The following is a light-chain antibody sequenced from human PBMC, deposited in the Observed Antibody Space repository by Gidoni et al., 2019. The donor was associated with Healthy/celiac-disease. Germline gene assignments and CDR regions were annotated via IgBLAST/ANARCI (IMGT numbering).Light chain of an antibody. Sequence: DIVMSQSPLSLPVTPGEPASISCRSSQCLRHSNGYNYVYWYQQKPGKSPQLRIDLDSNRASGVPDRFSVSGSGSDFTLKLSRVGAEDVGFYFYIRSLQARSFTFGPGTKVEIK. CDR1: QCLRHSNGYNY. CDR3: IRSLQARSFT. CDR2: LDS. J-gene: IGKJ3*01. V-gene: IGKV2-28*01.